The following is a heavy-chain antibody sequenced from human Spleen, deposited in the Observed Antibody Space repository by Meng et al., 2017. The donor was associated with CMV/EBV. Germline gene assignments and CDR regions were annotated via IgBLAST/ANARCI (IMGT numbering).Heavy chain of an antibody. D-gene: IGHD5/OR15-5a*01. Sequence: ASVKVSCKASGYTFTSYDINWVRQAAGQGPEWVGWMNPNSGNTGSAQKFQGRVTMIRNTSIDTAYMELSGLRSEDTAVYYCARAVVSIGSYYGMDVWGQGTMVTVSS. CDR1: GYTFTSYD. CDR3: ARAVVSIGSYYGMDV. V-gene: IGHV1-8*01. CDR2: MNPNSGNT. J-gene: IGHJ6*02.